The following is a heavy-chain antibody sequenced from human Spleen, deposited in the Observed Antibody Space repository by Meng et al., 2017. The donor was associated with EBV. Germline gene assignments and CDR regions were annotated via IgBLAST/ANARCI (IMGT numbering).Heavy chain of an antibody. D-gene: IGHD1-1*01. CDR3: GTADITTRQRLDP. Sequence: VQLKQYGAGMKKPWATLTLSCVVSGESFSDYYWRWVRQAPGKGLEWIGQINHRGSATNYPWLEHRGIISAEKSSTNTALMVRCVLAADETVEYCGTADITTRQRLDPWGPGTLVTVSS. CDR1: GESFSDYY. J-gene: IGHJ5*02. V-gene: IGHV4-34*02. CDR2: INHRGSA.